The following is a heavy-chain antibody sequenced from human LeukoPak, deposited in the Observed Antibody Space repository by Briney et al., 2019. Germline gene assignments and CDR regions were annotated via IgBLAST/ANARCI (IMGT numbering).Heavy chain of an antibody. Sequence: PSETLSLTCAVSGGSVSAYYWSWIRQPPGKGLEWIGEISDSGSTNYNPSLKSRVTISVDTSKNHFSLTLSSVTAADTAVYYCARDLGPTGNYWGQGTLVTVSS. CDR2: ISDSGST. CDR3: ARDLGPTGNY. J-gene: IGHJ4*02. CDR1: GGSVSAYY. V-gene: IGHV4-34*01. D-gene: IGHD3-10*01.